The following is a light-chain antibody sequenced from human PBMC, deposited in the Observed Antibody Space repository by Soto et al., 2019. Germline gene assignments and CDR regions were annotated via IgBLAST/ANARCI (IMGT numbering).Light chain of an antibody. Sequence: SMLTQSPGTLSLSPGERATISCRASQSVSTRYLALYQQKPGQAPRLLIYGASIRATGIPDRFSGSGSGTDFNLTISSLEPEDVAVYYCHQFGSSPPAFTFGQGTKLEI. J-gene: IGKJ2*01. CDR1: QSVSTRY. CDR2: GAS. CDR3: HQFGSSPPAFT. V-gene: IGKV3-20*01.